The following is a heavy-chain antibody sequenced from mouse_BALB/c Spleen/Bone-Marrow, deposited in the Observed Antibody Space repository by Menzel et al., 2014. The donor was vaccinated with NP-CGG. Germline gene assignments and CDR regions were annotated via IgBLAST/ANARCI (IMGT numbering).Heavy chain of an antibody. J-gene: IGHJ1*01. CDR1: GFTFSDYY. CDR2: ISDGGSYT. D-gene: IGHD1-1*01. V-gene: IGHV5-4*02. CDR3: AREYGTSYDYYFDV. Sequence: EVNVVDSGGGLVKPGGSLKLSCAASGFTFSDYYMYWVRQTPEKRLEWVATISDGGSYTYYPDSVKGRFTVSRDNAKNNLYLQMSSLKSEDTAMYYCAREYGTSYDYYFDVWGAGTTVTVSS.